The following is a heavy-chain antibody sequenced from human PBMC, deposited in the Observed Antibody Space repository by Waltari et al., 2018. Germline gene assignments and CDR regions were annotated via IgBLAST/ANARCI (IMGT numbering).Heavy chain of an antibody. CDR2: IYYSGST. J-gene: IGHJ5*02. CDR3: ARGGGGYDFWSGYSSWFDP. D-gene: IGHD3-3*01. CDR1: GGSISSYY. Sequence: QVQLQESGPGLVKPSETLSLTCTVSGGSISSYYWSWIRQPPGKGLEWIGYIYYSGSTNYNPPLKSRVTISVDTSKNQFSLKLSSVTAADTAVYYCARGGGGYDFWSGYSSWFDPWGQGTLVTVSS. V-gene: IGHV4-59*01.